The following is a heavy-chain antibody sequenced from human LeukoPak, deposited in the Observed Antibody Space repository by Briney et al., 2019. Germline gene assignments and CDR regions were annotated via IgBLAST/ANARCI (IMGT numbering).Heavy chain of an antibody. D-gene: IGHD2-15*01. CDR1: VFTFSSYA. CDR3: AKNSNIYCSSGTCSHRDYYYMDV. V-gene: IGHV3-23*01. CDR2: ISGSGDST. Sequence: PGGSLRLSCAASVFTFSSYAVSWVRQAPGKGLEWVSGISGSGDSTDYADSVKGRFTISRDNSENTLYLQMNSLRAEDTAVYYCAKNSNIYCSSGTCSHRDYYYMDVWGQGTTVTVSS. J-gene: IGHJ6*03.